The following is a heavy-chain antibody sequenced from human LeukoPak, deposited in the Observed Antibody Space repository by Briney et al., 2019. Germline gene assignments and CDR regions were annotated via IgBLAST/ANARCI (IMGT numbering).Heavy chain of an antibody. CDR2: SNYSGST. Sequence: SETLSLTCTLSGGSISSSSYYWGWIRQPPGKGLEWIGSSNYSGSTYYNPSLKSRVTISVDTSKNQFSLKLSSVTAADTAVYYCARRRILTARGAAAGTDYWGQGTLVTVSS. V-gene: IGHV4-39*01. J-gene: IGHJ4*02. CDR1: GGSISSSSYY. CDR3: ARRRILTARGAAAGTDY. D-gene: IGHD6-13*01.